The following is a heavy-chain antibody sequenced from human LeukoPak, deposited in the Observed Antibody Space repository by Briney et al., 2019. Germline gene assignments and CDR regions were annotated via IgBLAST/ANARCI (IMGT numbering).Heavy chain of an antibody. CDR2: INPNSGGT. D-gene: IGHD2-15*01. V-gene: IGHV1-2*02. CDR1: GYTFTGYY. CDR3: AREAQDIVVVVASTGYNWFDP. J-gene: IGHJ5*02. Sequence: ASVKVSCKASGYTFTGYYMHWVRQAPGQGLEWMGWINPNSGGTNYAQKFQGRATMTRDTSISTAYMELSRLRSDDTAVYYCAREAQDIVVVVASTGYNWFDPWGQGTLVTVSS.